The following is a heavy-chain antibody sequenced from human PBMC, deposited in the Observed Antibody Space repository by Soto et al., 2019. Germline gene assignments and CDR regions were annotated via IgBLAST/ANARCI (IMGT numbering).Heavy chain of an antibody. Sequence: GGSLRLSCAASGFTVSCSYMSWVRQAPGKGLEWVSSFDSGGNTYYADSVKGRFTISRDYSKNTLHLQMNSLRAEDTAVYFCARGRGWCDYWGQGTLVTVSS. D-gene: IGHD6-19*01. CDR3: ARGRGWCDY. V-gene: IGHV3-53*01. CDR1: GFTVSCSY. J-gene: IGHJ4*02. CDR2: FDSGGNT.